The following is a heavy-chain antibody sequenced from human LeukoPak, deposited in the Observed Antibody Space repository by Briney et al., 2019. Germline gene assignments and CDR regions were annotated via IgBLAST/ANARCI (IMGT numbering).Heavy chain of an antibody. Sequence: ASVKVSCKASGYTFTSYGISWVRQAPGQGLEWMGWISAYNGNTNYAQKLQGRVTMTTDTSTSTAYMELRSLRSDDTAVYYCARAYIYYGSGSYLADWFDPWGQGTLVTVSS. CDR3: ARAYIYYGSGSYLADWFDP. CDR2: ISAYNGNT. D-gene: IGHD3-10*01. J-gene: IGHJ5*02. CDR1: GYTFTSYG. V-gene: IGHV1-18*01.